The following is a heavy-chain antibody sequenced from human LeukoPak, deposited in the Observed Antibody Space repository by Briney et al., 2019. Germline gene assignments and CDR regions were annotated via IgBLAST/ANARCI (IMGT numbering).Heavy chain of an antibody. CDR2: IFYSGST. V-gene: IGHV4-39*01. J-gene: IGHJ4*02. CDR3: ARQFYYDSGGSHY. D-gene: IGHD3-22*01. CDR1: GVSISSSSYY. Sequence: PSETLSLTCTVSGVSISSSSYYWGWIRQPPGKGLEWIGSIFYSGSTYYNPSLESRVTISVDTSKNQFSLKLSSVTAADTAAYYCARQFYYDSGGSHYWGQGTLVTVSS.